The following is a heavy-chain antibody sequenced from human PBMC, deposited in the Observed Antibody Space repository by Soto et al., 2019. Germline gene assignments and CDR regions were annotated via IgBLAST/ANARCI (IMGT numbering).Heavy chain of an antibody. V-gene: IGHV3-33*01. Sequence: GGSLRLSCAASGFTFSSYGMHWVRQAPGKGLEWVAVIWYDGSNKYYADSVKGRFTISRDNSKNTLYLQMNSLRAEDTAVYYCARGPDIVVVVAPDYYGMDVWGQGTTVTVSS. CDR2: IWYDGSNK. CDR3: ARGPDIVVVVAPDYYGMDV. D-gene: IGHD2-15*01. J-gene: IGHJ6*02. CDR1: GFTFSSYG.